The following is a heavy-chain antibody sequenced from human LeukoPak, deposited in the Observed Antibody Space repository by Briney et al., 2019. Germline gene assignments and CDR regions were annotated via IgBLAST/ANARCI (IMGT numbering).Heavy chain of an antibody. D-gene: IGHD3-3*01. CDR1: GYSISSGYY. V-gene: IGHV4-38-2*02. J-gene: IGHJ4*02. CDR3: ARQEWSGSDYFDY. Sequence: SETLSLTCTVSGYSISSGYYWGWIRQPPGKGLEWIGSIYHSGSTYYNPSLKSQVSISVDTSKNQFSLKLSSVTAADTAVYYCARQEWSGSDYFDYWGQGTLVTVSS. CDR2: IYHSGST.